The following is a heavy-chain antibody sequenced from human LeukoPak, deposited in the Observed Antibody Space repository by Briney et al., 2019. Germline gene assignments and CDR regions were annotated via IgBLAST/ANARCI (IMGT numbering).Heavy chain of an antibody. D-gene: IGHD6-6*01. CDR1: GGSISSSSYY. CDR2: IYYSGST. J-gene: IGHJ4*02. CDR3: ARGQDSIAARI. V-gene: IGHV4-39*07. Sequence: SETLSLTCTVSGGSISSSSYYWGWIRQPPGKGLEWIGSIYYSGSTYYNPSLKSRVTISVDTSKNQFSLKLSSVTAADTAVYYCARGQDSIAARIWGQGTLVTVSS.